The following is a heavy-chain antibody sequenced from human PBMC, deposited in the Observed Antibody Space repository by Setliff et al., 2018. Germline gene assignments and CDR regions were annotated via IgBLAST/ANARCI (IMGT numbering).Heavy chain of an antibody. CDR3: ARTGTCRYFDY. CDR1: GFSINSGTHF. J-gene: IGHJ4*02. D-gene: IGHD1-1*01. Sequence: PSETLSLTCTVSGFSINSGTHFWGWIRQPPGKGLEWIGRIHYSGNTYYNASLKSRVIISVDTAQNQFSLSLSSVTAADTAVYYCARTGTCRYFDYWGQGTLVTVSS. V-gene: IGHV4-39*01. CDR2: IHYSGNT.